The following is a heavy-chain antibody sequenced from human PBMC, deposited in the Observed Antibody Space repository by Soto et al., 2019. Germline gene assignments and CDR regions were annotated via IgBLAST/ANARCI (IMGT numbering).Heavy chain of an antibody. J-gene: IGHJ5*02. D-gene: IGHD1-26*01. Sequence: ASLNVSCKASLYTFTSYDINFVRQSTGQWLEWMGWMNPNSGNTGYAQKFQGRFTMTMNTSISTADMELSSLRSEDTAVYYCARCLRPVGDTRRRWLEPWGQRHLVNVSS. V-gene: IGHV1-8*01. CDR1: LYTFTSYD. CDR3: ARCLRPVGDTRRRWLEP. CDR2: MNPNSGNT.